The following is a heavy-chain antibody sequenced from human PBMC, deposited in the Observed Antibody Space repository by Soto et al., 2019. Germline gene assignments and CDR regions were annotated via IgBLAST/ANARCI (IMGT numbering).Heavy chain of an antibody. Sequence: SVKVSCKASGGTFSSYAISWVRQAPGQGLEWMGGIIPIFGTANYAQKFQGRVTITADESTSTAYMELSSLRSEDTAVYYCARDWRDSSCYYWSYFDYWGQGTLVTVSS. V-gene: IGHV1-69*13. J-gene: IGHJ4*02. CDR2: IIPIFGTA. D-gene: IGHD3-22*01. CDR3: ARDWRDSSCYYWSYFDY. CDR1: GGTFSSYA.